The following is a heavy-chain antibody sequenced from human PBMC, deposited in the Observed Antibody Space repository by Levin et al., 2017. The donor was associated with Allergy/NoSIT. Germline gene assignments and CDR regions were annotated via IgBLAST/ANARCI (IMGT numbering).Heavy chain of an antibody. J-gene: IGHJ3*02. Sequence: LSLTCAASGLRFSNAWMSWVRPAPGKGLEWVGRIKRETDGGTTDYAASVKGRFTISRDDSKETLYLQLNSLKIEDTAIYYCTTTWGTAYCGGDCSIWGQGTVVTVSS. CDR2: IKRETDGGTT. V-gene: IGHV3-15*01. CDR1: GLRFSNAW. D-gene: IGHD2-21*02. CDR3: TTTWGTAYCGGDCSI.